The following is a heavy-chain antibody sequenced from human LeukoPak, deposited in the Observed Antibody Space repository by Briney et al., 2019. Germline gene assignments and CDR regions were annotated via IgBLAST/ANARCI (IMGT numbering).Heavy chain of an antibody. J-gene: IGHJ4*02. CDR1: GFTFDDYG. V-gene: IGHV3-20*04. D-gene: IGHD6-19*01. CDR2: INWNGGST. CDR3: ARVRSSGWYVGNPFDY. Sequence: PGGSLRLSCAASGFTFDDYGVSWVRQAPGKGLEWVSGINWNGGSTVYADSVKGRFTISRDNAKNSLYLQMNSLRAADTALYYCARVRSSGWYVGNPFDYWGQGTLVTVSS.